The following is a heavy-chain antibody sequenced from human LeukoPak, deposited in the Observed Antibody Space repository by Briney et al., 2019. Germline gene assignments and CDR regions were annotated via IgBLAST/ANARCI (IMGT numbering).Heavy chain of an antibody. J-gene: IGHJ4*02. D-gene: IGHD7-27*01. CDR2: IKQDGSEK. V-gene: IGHV3-7*01. CDR3: ARNWGLDY. CDR1: GFTFNSYW. Sequence: GGSLRLSCAASGFTFNSYWMNWVRQAPGKGLEWVANIKQDGSEKYYVDSVKGRFTISRDNAKNSLYLQMNSLRAEDTAVYYCARNWGLDYWGQGTLLTVSS.